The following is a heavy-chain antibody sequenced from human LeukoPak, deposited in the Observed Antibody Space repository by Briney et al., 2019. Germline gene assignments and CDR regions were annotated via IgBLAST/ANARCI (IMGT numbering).Heavy chain of an antibody. J-gene: IGHJ6*02. V-gene: IGHV4-4*07. CDR2: IYTSGST. CDR3: ARESKAKDYYYGMDV. CDR1: GGSISSYY. Sequence: PSETLSLTCTVSGGSISSYYWSWIRQPAGKGLEWIGRIYTSGSTNYNPSLKSRVTMSVDTPKNQFSLKLSSVTAADTAVYYCARESKAKDYYYGMDVWGQGTTVTVSS.